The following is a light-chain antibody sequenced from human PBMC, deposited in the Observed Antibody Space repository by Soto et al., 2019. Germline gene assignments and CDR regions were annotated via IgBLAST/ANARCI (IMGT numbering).Light chain of an antibody. CDR2: DVS. CDR3: QQYGVSPRT. CDR1: QGVTTN. Sequence: EIVMTQSPGTLSVSPGERATLSCRAGQGVTTNFAWYQQKSGQSPRLLIYDVSIRATGVPARFSGTGSETDFTLTISGLQSEDSAVYFCQQYGVSPRTLGQGTKVDIK. V-gene: IGKV3-15*01. J-gene: IGKJ1*01.